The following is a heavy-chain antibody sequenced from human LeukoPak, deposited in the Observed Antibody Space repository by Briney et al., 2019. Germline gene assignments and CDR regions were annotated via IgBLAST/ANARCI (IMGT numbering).Heavy chain of an antibody. CDR1: GFTVSSYT. CDR3: ARARDIVLMVYASAQYYFDY. J-gene: IGHJ4*02. Sequence: GGSLRLSCAASGFTVSSYTMHWVRQAPGKGLEWVAVISYDGSNKYYADSVKGRFTISRDNAKNSLYLQMNSLRAEDTAVYYCARARDIVLMVYASAQYYFDYWGQGTLVTVSS. D-gene: IGHD2-8*01. CDR2: ISYDGSNK. V-gene: IGHV3-30*04.